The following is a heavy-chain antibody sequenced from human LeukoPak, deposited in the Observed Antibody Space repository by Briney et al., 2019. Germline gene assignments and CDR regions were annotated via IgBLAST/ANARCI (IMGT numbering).Heavy chain of an antibody. CDR1: GFTFSNYA. CDR2: ISGSGGST. CDR3: AKARCSGGSCYSLDY. J-gene: IGHJ4*02. V-gene: IGHV3-23*01. D-gene: IGHD2-15*01. Sequence: GGSLRLSCAASGFTFSNYAMSWVRRAPGKGLEWVSAISGSGGSTYYADSVKGRFTISRDNSKNTLYLQMNSLRAEDTAVYYCAKARCSGGSCYSLDYWGQGTLVTVSS.